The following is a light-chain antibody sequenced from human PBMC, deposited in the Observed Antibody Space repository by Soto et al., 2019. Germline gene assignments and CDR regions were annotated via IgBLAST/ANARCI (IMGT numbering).Light chain of an antibody. V-gene: IGKV1-12*02. CDR1: QDISNW. CDR2: AAS. CDR3: QQANSFPFT. Sequence: DIQMTQSPSSVSASVGDTVTITCRASQDISNWLAWYQHKPGKAPKFLIYAASILQSGVPSRFSGSGSGTDFTLTTSSLQPEDFATYFCQQANSFPFTFGPGTKVDIK. J-gene: IGKJ3*01.